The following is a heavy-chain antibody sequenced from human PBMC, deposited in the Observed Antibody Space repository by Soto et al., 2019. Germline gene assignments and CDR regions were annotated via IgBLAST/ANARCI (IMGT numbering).Heavy chain of an antibody. CDR2: ISGSGGST. J-gene: IGHJ6*02. V-gene: IGHV3-23*01. CDR3: AKVRCSGGSCYSFWGYYGMDV. D-gene: IGHD2-15*01. CDR1: GFTFSSYA. Sequence: PGGSLRLSCAASGFTFSSYAMSWVRQAPGKGLEWVSAISGSGGSTYYADSVKGRFTISRDNSKNTLYLQMNSLRAEDTAVYYCAKVRCSGGSCYSFWGYYGMDVWGQGTTVTVSS.